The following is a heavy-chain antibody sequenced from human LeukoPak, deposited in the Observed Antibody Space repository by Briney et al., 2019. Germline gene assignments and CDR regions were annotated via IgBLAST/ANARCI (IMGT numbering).Heavy chain of an antibody. CDR1: GGSINGYY. Sequence: SETLSLTCTVSGGSINGYYWSWIRQPPRKGLEWIGNIYDSGSTNYNPSLTSRVTISVDTSKNQCSLKLSSVTAADTAVYYCARQSISGSSLSYFDYWGQGTLVNVSS. J-gene: IGHJ4*02. D-gene: IGHD3-22*01. V-gene: IGHV4-59*01. CDR2: IYDSGST. CDR3: ARQSISGSSLSYFDY.